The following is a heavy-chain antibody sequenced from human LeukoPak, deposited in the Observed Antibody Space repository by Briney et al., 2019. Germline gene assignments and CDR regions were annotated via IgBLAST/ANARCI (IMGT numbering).Heavy chain of an antibody. Sequence: GGSLRLSCAASGFTFSSYAMSWVRQAPGKGLEWVANIKQDGSKKYYVDSVKGRFTISRDNAKNSLYLQMNSLRAEDTAVYYCAREEPGYCSSTSCPAFDYWGQGTLVTVSS. CDR1: GFTFSSYA. V-gene: IGHV3-7*01. J-gene: IGHJ4*02. CDR2: IKQDGSKK. D-gene: IGHD2-2*01. CDR3: AREEPGYCSSTSCPAFDY.